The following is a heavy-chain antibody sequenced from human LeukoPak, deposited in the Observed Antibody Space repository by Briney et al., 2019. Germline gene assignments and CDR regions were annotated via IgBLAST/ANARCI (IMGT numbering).Heavy chain of an antibody. CDR1: GFTFSSYS. CDR2: ISSSSSYI. J-gene: IGHJ4*02. Sequence: PGGSLRLSCAASGFTFSSYSMNWVRQAPGKGLEWVSSISSSSSYIYYADSVKGRFTISRDNAKNSLYLQMNSLRAEDTALYYCARAGWGVTTSQIFDYWGQGTLVTVSS. CDR3: ARAGWGVTTSQIFDY. V-gene: IGHV3-21*01. D-gene: IGHD4-17*01.